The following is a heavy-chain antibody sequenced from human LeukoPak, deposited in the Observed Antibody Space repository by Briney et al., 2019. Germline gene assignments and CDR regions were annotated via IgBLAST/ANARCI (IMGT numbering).Heavy chain of an antibody. CDR3: ASVRAPSYDSSGYYPDY. D-gene: IGHD3-22*01. J-gene: IGHJ4*02. CDR1: GGTFSSYA. V-gene: IGHV1-69*13. Sequence: ASVKVSCKASGGTFSSYAIGWVRQAPGQGLEWMGGIIPIFGTANYAQKFQGRVTITADESTSTAYMELSSLRSEDTAVYYCASVRAPSYDSSGYYPDYWGQGTLVTVSS. CDR2: IIPIFGTA.